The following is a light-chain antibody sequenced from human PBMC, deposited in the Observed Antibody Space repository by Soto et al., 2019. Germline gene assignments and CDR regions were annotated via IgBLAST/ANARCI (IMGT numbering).Light chain of an antibody. CDR2: DAS. CDR1: HSVSSY. Sequence: ESVLTQYTDTVSLSPGERATLCLMASHSVSSYLAWYQQKPGQAPRLLIYDASNRATGIPARFSGSGSGTDFTLTISSLEPEDFAVYYCQQRSNWPPITFGQGTLLET. J-gene: IGKJ5*01. CDR3: QQRSNWPPIT. V-gene: IGKV3-11*01.